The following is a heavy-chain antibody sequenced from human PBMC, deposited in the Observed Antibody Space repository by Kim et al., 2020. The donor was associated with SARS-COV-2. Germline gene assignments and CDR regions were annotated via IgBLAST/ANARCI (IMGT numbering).Heavy chain of an antibody. CDR1: GYTFTSYA. V-gene: IGHV7-4-1*02. D-gene: IGHD3-22*01. Sequence: ASVKVSCKASGYTFTSYAMNWVRQAPGQGLEWMGWINTNTGNPTYAQGFTGRFVFSLDTSVSTAYLQISSLKAEDTAVYYCARGYYYDSSGYYYDIDYWGQGTLVTVSS. J-gene: IGHJ4*02. CDR3: ARGYYYDSSGYYYDIDY. CDR2: INTNTGNP.